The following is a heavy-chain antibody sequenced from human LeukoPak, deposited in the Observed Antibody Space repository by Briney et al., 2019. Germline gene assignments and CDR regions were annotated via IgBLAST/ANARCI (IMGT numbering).Heavy chain of an antibody. CDR1: GFTFSSYE. D-gene: IGHD5-18*01. CDR2: ISSSGSTI. CDR3: AREGGYSYGHTYYYYYYGMDV. Sequence: GGSLRLSCAASGFTFSSYEMNWVRQAPGKGLEWVSYISSSGSTIYYAGSVKGRFTISRDNAKNSLYLQMNSLRAEDTAVYYCAREGGYSYGHTYYYYYYGMDVWGKGTTVTVSS. V-gene: IGHV3-48*03. J-gene: IGHJ6*04.